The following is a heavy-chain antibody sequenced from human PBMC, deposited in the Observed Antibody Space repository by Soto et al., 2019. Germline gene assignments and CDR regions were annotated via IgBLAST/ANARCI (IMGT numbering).Heavy chain of an antibody. CDR1: GYTFTSYG. V-gene: IGHV1-18*01. CDR3: ARNDYDFWSGPNWFDP. Sequence: QVQLVQSGAEVKKPGASVKVSCKASGYTFTSYGISWVRQAPGQGLEWMGWISAYNGNTNYAQKLQGRVTMTTDTSTSTAYMELRSLRSDDTAVYYRARNDYDFWSGPNWFDPWGQGTLVTVSS. D-gene: IGHD3-3*01. J-gene: IGHJ5*02. CDR2: ISAYNGNT.